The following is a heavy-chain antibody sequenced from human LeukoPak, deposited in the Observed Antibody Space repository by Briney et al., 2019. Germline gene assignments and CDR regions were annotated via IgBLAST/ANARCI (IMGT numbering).Heavy chain of an antibody. V-gene: IGHV4-59*08. Sequence: SETLSLTCAVYGGSFSGYYWSWIRQPPGKGLEWIGYIYYSGSTNYNPSLKSRVTISVDTSKNQFSLKLSSVTAADTAVYYCARHEVSILAAATYYFDYWGQGTLVTVSS. J-gene: IGHJ4*02. CDR3: ARHEVSILAAATYYFDY. D-gene: IGHD6-13*01. CDR1: GGSFSGYY. CDR2: IYYSGST.